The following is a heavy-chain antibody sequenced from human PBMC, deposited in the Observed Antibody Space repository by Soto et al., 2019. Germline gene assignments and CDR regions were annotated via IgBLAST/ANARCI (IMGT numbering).Heavy chain of an antibody. D-gene: IGHD6-19*01. CDR2: ISYDGSNK. CDR1: GFTFSSYA. J-gene: IGHJ4*02. CDR3: AREGEQWLVGAFDY. V-gene: IGHV3-30-3*01. Sequence: QVQLVESGGGVVQPGRSLRLSCAASGFTFSSYAMHWVRQAPGKGLEWVAVISYDGSNKYYADSVKGRFTISRDNSKNTLYLQMNSLRADDPAVYYCAREGEQWLVGAFDYWGQGTLVTVSS.